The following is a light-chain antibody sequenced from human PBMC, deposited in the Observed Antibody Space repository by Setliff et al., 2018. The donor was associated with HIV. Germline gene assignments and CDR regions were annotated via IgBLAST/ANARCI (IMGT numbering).Light chain of an antibody. J-gene: IGLJ3*02. Sequence: QPVVTQEPSLSVSPGGTVTLTCGLGSGSVSITYYPSWYQQTPGQAPRTLIYNTTTRSSGVPDRFSGSILGNKAALTITGAQADDESDYYCVLYMGSDIWVFGGGTKFTVL. CDR1: SGSVSITYY. CDR3: VLYMGSDIWV. V-gene: IGLV8-61*01. CDR2: NTT.